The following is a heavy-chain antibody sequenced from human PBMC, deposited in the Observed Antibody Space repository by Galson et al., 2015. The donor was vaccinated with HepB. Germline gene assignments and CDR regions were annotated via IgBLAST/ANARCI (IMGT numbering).Heavy chain of an antibody. Sequence: LSLSCAASGFTFSSYWMSWVRQAPGKGLEWVANIKQDGSEKYYVDSVKGRFTISRGNAKNSLYLQMNSLRAEDTAVYYCARAGVLWFGIVGYFDYWGQGTLVTVSS. J-gene: IGHJ4*02. CDR3: ARAGVLWFGIVGYFDY. CDR1: GFTFSSYW. D-gene: IGHD3-10*01. V-gene: IGHV3-7*03. CDR2: IKQDGSEK.